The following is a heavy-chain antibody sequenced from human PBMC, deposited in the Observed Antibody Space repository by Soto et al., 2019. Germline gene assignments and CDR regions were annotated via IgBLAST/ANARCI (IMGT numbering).Heavy chain of an antibody. CDR2: IYYSGST. CDR3: ASCRGGFLAWLLRFDY. J-gene: IGHJ4*02. V-gene: IGHV4-39*01. CDR1: GGSISSSSYY. D-gene: IGHD3-3*01. Sequence: RSETLSLTCTVSGGSISSSSYYWGRLRQPPGMGREWIGSIYYSGSTYYNPSLKSRVTISVDTSKNQFSLKLSSVTAADTAVYYCASCRGGFLAWLLRFDYWGQGTLVTVSS.